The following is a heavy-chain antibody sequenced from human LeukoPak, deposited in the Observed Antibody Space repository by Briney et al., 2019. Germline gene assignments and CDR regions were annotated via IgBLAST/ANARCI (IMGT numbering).Heavy chain of an antibody. Sequence: SQTLSLTCTVSGGSISSGSYYWSWIRQPAGKGLEWIGRIYTSGSTNYNPSLKSRVTISVDTSKNQFSLKLSSVTAADTAVYYCGRGGVFPPASYGRDVGAKGPGVTVPS. J-gene: IGHJ6*02. D-gene: IGHD2-21*01. V-gene: IGHV4-61*02. CDR1: GGSISSGSYY. CDR3: GRGGVFPPASYGRDV. CDR2: IYTSGST.